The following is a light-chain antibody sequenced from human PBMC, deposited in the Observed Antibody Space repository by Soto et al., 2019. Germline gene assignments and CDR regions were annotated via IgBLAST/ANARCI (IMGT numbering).Light chain of an antibody. V-gene: IGKV3-20*01. CDR3: QPYGSSPPWT. Sequence: DIVLTQSPGTLSLSPGERATLSCRASQSVSSSYLAWYQQKPGQAPRLLIYGASSRATGIPDRFSGSGSGTVFTLTISRLEPDDFAVYYCQPYGSSPPWTFGQGTKVEIQ. CDR2: GAS. J-gene: IGKJ1*01. CDR1: QSVSSSY.